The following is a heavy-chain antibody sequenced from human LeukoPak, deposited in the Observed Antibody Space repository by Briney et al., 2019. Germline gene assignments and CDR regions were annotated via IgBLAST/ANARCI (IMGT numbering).Heavy chain of an antibody. V-gene: IGHV1-46*01. J-gene: IGHJ4*02. CDR3: ARDYARGSSGWYFDY. Sequence: ASVKVSCKASGYTFTSYYMHWVRQAPGQGLEWMGIINPSGGSTSYAQKFQGRVTMTRDTSTSTVYMELSSLRSEDTAVYYCARDYARGSSGWYFDYWGQGTPVTVSS. CDR2: INPSGGST. CDR1: GYTFTSYY. D-gene: IGHD6-19*01.